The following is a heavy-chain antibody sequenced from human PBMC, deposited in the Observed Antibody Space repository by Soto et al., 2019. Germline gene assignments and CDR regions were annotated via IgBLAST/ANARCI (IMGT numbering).Heavy chain of an antibody. Sequence: QVQLVQSGAEVKKPGASVKVSCKASGYTFTSYGITWVRQAPGQGLEWMGWISAYNGNTNYAQKLQGRVTMTTDTSXIKAYMELRSLRSDDTAVYYCARDPMVRGVGNGMDVWGQGTTVTVSS. CDR3: ARDPMVRGVGNGMDV. J-gene: IGHJ6*02. CDR2: ISAYNGNT. D-gene: IGHD3-10*01. V-gene: IGHV1-18*01. CDR1: GYTFTSYG.